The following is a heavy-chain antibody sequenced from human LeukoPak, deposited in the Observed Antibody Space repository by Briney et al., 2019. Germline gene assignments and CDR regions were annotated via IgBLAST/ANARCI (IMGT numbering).Heavy chain of an antibody. Sequence: ASVKVSCKASGYTFTGYYIHWVRQAPGQGLEWMGWINPNSGGTNSAQKFQGRVTLTRDTSISTAYLELSSLRSDDTAVYYCARGLVIGWIIVDYWGQGTLVTVSS. CDR2: INPNSGGT. CDR1: GYTFTGYY. CDR3: ARGLVIGWIIVDY. D-gene: IGHD6-19*01. J-gene: IGHJ4*02. V-gene: IGHV1-2*02.